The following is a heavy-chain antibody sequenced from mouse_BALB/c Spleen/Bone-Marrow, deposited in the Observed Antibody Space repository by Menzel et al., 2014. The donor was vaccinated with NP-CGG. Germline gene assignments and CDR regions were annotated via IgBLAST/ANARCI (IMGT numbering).Heavy chain of an antibody. CDR3: SRRDDAMDY. V-gene: IGHV1-54*03. CDR1: GYAFTNYL. Sequence: QVQLKQSGAELVRPGTSVKVSCKASGYAFTNYLIEWVKQRPGQGLEWIGVINPGSGGTNYNEKFKGKAILTADKSSSTAYMQLSSLTSDDSAVYFCSRRDDAMDYWGQGTSVTASS. CDR2: INPGSGGT. D-gene: IGHD3-3*01. J-gene: IGHJ4*01.